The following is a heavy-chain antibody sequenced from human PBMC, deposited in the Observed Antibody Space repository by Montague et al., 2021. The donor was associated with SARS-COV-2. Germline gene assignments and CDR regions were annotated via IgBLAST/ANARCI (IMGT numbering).Heavy chain of an antibody. V-gene: IGHV2-70*11. CDR2: IDWDDDK. J-gene: IGHJ3*02. CDR1: GFSLSTSGMC. Sequence: PALVKPTQTLTLTCTFSGFSLSTSGMCVSWIRQPPGKALEWLARIDWDDDKYYSTSLKPRLTISKDTSKNQVVLTMTNMDPLDTATYYCAREYYDILTDYHDAFDIWGQETMVTVSS. CDR3: AREYYDILTDYHDAFDI. D-gene: IGHD3-9*01.